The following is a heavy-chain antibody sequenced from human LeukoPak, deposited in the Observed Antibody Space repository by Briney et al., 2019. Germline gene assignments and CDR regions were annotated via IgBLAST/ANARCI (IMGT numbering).Heavy chain of an antibody. V-gene: IGHV3-64*01. D-gene: IGHD3/OR15-3a*01. CDR3: ARDDPRTDWLFDY. CDR1: GFTFSSYA. Sequence: GGSLRLSRAASGFTFSSYAMHWVRQAPGKGLEYVSAIADNGAITYYANSVKGRFTISRDNSKNTVSLQMGSLRVEDMAVYYCARDDPRTDWLFDYWGQGTLVTVSS. J-gene: IGHJ4*02. CDR2: IADNGAIT.